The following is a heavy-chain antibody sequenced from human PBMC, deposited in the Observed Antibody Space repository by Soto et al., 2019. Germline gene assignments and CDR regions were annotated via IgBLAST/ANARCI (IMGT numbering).Heavy chain of an antibody. CDR1: GGSVSSGSYY. D-gene: IGHD3-22*01. CDR3: AREEMYYYDSSGYYNYYYYYYGMDV. J-gene: IGHJ6*02. Sequence: SETLSLTCTVSGGSVSSGSYYWSWIRQPPGKGLEWIGYIYYSGSTNYNPSLKSRVTISVDTSKNQFSLKLSSVTAADTAVYYCAREEMYYYDSSGYYNYYYYYYGMDVWGQGTTVTVSS. CDR2: IYYSGST. V-gene: IGHV4-61*01.